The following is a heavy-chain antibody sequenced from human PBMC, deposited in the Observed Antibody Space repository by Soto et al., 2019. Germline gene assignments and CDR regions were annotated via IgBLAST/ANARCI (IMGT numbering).Heavy chain of an antibody. CDR3: ARESWGYCSGGSCQKTPYGMDV. D-gene: IGHD2-15*01. J-gene: IGHJ6*02. CDR1: GGTFSSYA. Sequence: GASVKVSCKASGGTFSSYAISWVRQAPGQGLEWMGGIIPIFGTANYAQKFQGRVTITADESTSTAYMELSSLRSEDTAVYYCARESWGYCSGGSCQKTPYGMDVWGQGTTVTVSS. CDR2: IIPIFGTA. V-gene: IGHV1-69*13.